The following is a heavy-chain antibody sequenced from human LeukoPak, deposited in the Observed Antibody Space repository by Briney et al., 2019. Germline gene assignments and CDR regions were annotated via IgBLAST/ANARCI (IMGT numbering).Heavy chain of an antibody. Sequence: ASVKASCKASVYTFTIYYMHWVRQAPGQGLEWMGIINPSGGSTSYAQKFQGRVTMTRDTSTSTVYMELSSLRSEDTAVYYCARDTPETSSLGSFTCSGGSCYGFRPRYYYYYYMDVWGKGTTVTVSS. V-gene: IGHV1-46*01. CDR1: VYTFTIYY. CDR2: INPSGGST. J-gene: IGHJ6*03. D-gene: IGHD2-15*01. CDR3: ARDTPETSSLGSFTCSGGSCYGFRPRYYYYYYMDV.